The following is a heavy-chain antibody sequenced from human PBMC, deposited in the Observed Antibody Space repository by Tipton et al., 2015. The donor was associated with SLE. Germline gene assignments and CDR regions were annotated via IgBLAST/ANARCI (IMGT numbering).Heavy chain of an antibody. D-gene: IGHD7-27*01. CDR2: ISYDGSNK. CDR1: GFTFSSYT. Sequence: RSLRLSCAASGFTFSSYTMHWVRQAPGKGLEWVAVISYDGSNKYYADSVKGRFTISRDSSKNTLSLQMGGLRAEDTAVYYCAREGNWAGEVDYWGQGTLVTVSS. CDR3: AREGNWAGEVDY. J-gene: IGHJ4*02. V-gene: IGHV3-30*04.